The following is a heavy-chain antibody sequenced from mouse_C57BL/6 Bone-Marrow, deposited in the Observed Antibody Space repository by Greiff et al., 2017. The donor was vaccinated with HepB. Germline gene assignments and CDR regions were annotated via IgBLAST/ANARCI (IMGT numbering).Heavy chain of an antibody. J-gene: IGHJ3*01. D-gene: IGHD1-1*01. V-gene: IGHV1-81*01. CDR1: GYTFTSYG. CDR2: IYPRSGNT. Sequence: QVQLKESGAELARPGASVKLSCKASGYTFTSYGISWVKQRTGQGLEWIGEIYPRSGNTYYNEKFKGKATLTADKSSSTAYMELRSLTSEDSAVYFCARIITTVVGAYWGQGTLVTVSA. CDR3: ARIITTVVGAY.